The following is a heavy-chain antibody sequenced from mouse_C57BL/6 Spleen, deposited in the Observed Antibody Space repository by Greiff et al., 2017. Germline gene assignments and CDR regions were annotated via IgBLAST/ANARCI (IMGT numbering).Heavy chain of an antibody. J-gene: IGHJ2*01. CDR1: GYTFTSYW. V-gene: IGHV1-59*01. CDR3: ARAEAAQVPYYFDY. CDR2: IDPSDSYT. D-gene: IGHD3-2*02. Sequence: QVQLQQPGAELVRPGTSVKLSCKASGYTFTSYWMHWVKQRPGQGLEWIGVIDPSDSYTNYNQKFKGKATLTVDTSSSTAYMQRSSLTSEDSAVYYCARAEAAQVPYYFDYWGQGTTLTVSS.